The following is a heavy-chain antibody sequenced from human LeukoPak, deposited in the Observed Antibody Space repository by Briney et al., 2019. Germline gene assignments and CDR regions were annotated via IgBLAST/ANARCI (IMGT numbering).Heavy chain of an antibody. CDR1: GGSFSGYY. CDR3: ARLGFRYMDV. V-gene: IGHV4-34*01. J-gene: IGHJ6*03. CDR2: INHSGST. Sequence: SETLSLTCAVYGGSFSGYYWSWIRQPPGKGLEWIGEINHSGSTNYNPSLKSRVTISVDTSKNQFSLKLSSVTAADTAVYYCARLGFRYMDVWGKGTTVTVSS. D-gene: IGHD3-10*01.